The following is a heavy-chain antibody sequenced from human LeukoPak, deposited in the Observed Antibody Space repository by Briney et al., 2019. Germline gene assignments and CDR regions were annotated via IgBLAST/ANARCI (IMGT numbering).Heavy chain of an antibody. V-gene: IGHV3-9*03. J-gene: IGHJ1*01. CDR1: GFTFSSYG. CDR2: ISWNSGSI. D-gene: IGHD6-13*01. CDR3: AKHSHSGSSNFRLSYFQH. Sequence: QAGGSLRLSCAASGFTFSSYGMSWVRQAPGKGLEWVSGISWNSGSIGYADSVKGRFTISRDNAKNSLYLQMNSLRAEDMALYYCAKHSHSGSSNFRLSYFQHWGQGTLVTVSS.